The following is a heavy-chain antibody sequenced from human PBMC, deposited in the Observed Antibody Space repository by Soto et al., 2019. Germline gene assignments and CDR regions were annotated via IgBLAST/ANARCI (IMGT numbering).Heavy chain of an antibody. V-gene: IGHV3-30*03. D-gene: IGHD3-10*01. CDR3: VGGQYYFDY. J-gene: IGHJ4*02. CDR2: ISYDGSDK. CDR1: GFPFTSSG. Sequence: QVQLVESGGGVVQPGRSLRLSCAGSGFPFTSSGMHWVREGPDKGLEWVAVISYDGSDKYYADSVKGRFTISIDNSKNGLYLEMNSLRPEDTALYYCVGGQYYFDYRGQGTLVIVSS.